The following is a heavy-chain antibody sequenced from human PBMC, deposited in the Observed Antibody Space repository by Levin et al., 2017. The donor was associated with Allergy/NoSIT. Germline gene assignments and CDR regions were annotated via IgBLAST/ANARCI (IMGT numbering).Heavy chain of an antibody. D-gene: IGHD6-19*01. Sequence: GASVKVSCEGSGYTFSNKWIGWVRQLPGQGLEWMGIIFPDDSDTRYGPSFQGQVTISADKSINTAFLQWSSLKASDTATYYCVMCGSAWRPDYWGQGALVTVSS. V-gene: IGHV5-51*03. J-gene: IGHJ4*02. CDR3: VMCGSAWRPDY. CDR1: GYTFSNKW. CDR2: IFPDDSDT.